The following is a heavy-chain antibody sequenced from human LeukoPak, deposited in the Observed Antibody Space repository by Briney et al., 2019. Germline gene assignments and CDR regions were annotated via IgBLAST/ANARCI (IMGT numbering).Heavy chain of an antibody. CDR1: GFTFSTYW. V-gene: IGHV3-7*01. CDR2: MNQDGSEK. CDR3: ARGVYDINY. Sequence: GGSLRLSCAASGFTFSTYWMTWVRQAPGKGLEWVANMNQDGSEKYYVDSVKGRFTIPRDNAKNSLYLQMNNLRAEDTAVYYCARGVYDINYWGQGTLVTVSS. D-gene: IGHD3-22*01. J-gene: IGHJ4*02.